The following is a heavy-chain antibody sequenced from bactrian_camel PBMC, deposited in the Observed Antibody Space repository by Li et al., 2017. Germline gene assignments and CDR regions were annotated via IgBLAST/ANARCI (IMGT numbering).Heavy chain of an antibody. CDR1: EYTFRNYD. V-gene: IGHV3-3*01. CDR3: AADRSVCALVRTGHGGPDKY. Sequence: HVQLVESGGGSVQAGGSLRLSCAASEYTFRNYDMCWFRQAPGKEREQVAVFIYTFGRTTRYADSVKGRFTISRDNAKNTVYLQMNSLKPEDTAMYYCAADRSVCALVRTGHGGPDKYWGQGTQVTVS. D-gene: IGHD7*01. CDR2: FIYTFGRTT. J-gene: IGHJ4*01.